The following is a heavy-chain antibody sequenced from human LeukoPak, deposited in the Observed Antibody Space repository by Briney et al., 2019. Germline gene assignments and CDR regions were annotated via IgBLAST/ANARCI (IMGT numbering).Heavy chain of an antibody. D-gene: IGHD3-16*01. V-gene: IGHV1-69*06. Sequence: ASVKVSYKASVGTFSSYAISWVRQAPGQGLDWMEGIIPIFGTANYAQKFQGRVTINADKSTSTAYMELSSLRSEDTAVYYCARWVGDYYYYYMDVWGKGTTVTVSS. CDR1: VGTFSSYA. J-gene: IGHJ6*03. CDR3: ARWVGDYYYYYMDV. CDR2: IIPIFGTA.